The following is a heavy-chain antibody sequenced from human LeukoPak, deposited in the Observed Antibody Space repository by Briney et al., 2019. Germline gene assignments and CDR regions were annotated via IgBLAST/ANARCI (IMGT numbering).Heavy chain of an antibody. Sequence: SQTLSLTCTVSGGSISSGDYYWSWIRQPPGKGLEWIGYIYCSGSTYYNPSLKSRVTISVDTSKNQFSLKLSSVTAADTAVYYCARVRTAVAGTHDFDYWGQGTLVTVSS. CDR3: ARVRTAVAGTHDFDY. CDR1: GGSISSGDYY. CDR2: IYCSGST. J-gene: IGHJ4*02. V-gene: IGHV4-30-4*08. D-gene: IGHD6-19*01.